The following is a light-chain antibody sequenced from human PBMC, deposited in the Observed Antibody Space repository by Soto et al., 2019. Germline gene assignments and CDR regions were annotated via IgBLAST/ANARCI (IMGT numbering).Light chain of an antibody. J-gene: IGLJ3*02. CDR3: SSYTSSSTWV. CDR1: SSDVGGYHY. V-gene: IGLV2-14*01. CDR2: EVS. Sequence: QSVLTQPASVSGSPGQSITISCTGTSSDVGGYHYVSWYQQNPGKAPKLMIYEVSNRPSGVSNRFSGSKSGNTASLTISGLQAEDEADYYCSSYTSSSTWVFGGGTKLTVL.